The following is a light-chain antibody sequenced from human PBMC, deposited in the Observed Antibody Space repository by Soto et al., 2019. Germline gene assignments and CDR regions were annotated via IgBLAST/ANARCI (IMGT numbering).Light chain of an antibody. CDR3: QQSYTIPYS. CDR2: AAS. J-gene: IGKJ2*03. Sequence: DIQMTQSPSSLSASVGDRVTITCRASQSISSYLNWYQQRAGKVPKLLIYAASSLHSGVPSRFSGSGSGTDFTLTISSLQPEDFATYYCQQSYTIPYSFGQGTKLEIK. V-gene: IGKV1-39*01. CDR1: QSISSY.